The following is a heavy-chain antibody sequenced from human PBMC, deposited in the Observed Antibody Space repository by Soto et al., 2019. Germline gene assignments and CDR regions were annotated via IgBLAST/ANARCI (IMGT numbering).Heavy chain of an antibody. CDR2: INHSGST. CDR3: ARGASGYYDSSGYYSPDYFDY. CDR1: GGSFSGYY. D-gene: IGHD3-22*01. J-gene: IGHJ4*02. V-gene: IGHV4-34*01. Sequence: QVQLQQWGAGLLKPSETLSLTCAVYGGSFSGYYWSWIRQPPGKGLEWIGEINHSGSTNYNPSLKSRGTISVDTSKNQFSLKLSSVTAADTAVYYCARGASGYYDSSGYYSPDYFDYWGQGTLVTVSS.